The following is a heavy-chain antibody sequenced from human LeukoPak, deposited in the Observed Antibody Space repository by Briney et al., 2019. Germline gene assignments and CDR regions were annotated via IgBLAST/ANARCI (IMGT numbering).Heavy chain of an antibody. CDR2: MNPNSGNT. D-gene: IGHD4-17*01. Sequence: ASVKVSCKASGGTFSSYAISWVRQAPGQGLEWMGWMNPNSGNTGYAQKFQGRVTITRNTSISTAYMELRSLSSNDTAVYYCARTMTTVTTHGELDFWGQGTLVTVSS. V-gene: IGHV1-8*03. J-gene: IGHJ4*02. CDR1: GGTFSSYA. CDR3: ARTMTTVTTHGELDF.